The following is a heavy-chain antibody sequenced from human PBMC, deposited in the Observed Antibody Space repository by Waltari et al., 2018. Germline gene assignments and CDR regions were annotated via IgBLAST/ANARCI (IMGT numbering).Heavy chain of an antibody. Sequence: QVQLQESGPGLVKPSQTLSLTCTVSGGSISSGSYYWSWIRQPAGKGLEWIGYVYTIGSTNYNPSLKSRVTISVDTSKNQFSLKLSSVTAADTAVYYCARIGSYYPFDYWGQGTLVTVSS. CDR3: ARIGSYYPFDY. J-gene: IGHJ4*02. CDR1: GGSISSGSYY. CDR2: VYTIGST. V-gene: IGHV4-61*09. D-gene: IGHD1-26*01.